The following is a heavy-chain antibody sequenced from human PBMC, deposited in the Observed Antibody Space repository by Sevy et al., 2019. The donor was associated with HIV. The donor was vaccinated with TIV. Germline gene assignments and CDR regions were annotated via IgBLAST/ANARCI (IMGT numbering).Heavy chain of an antibody. J-gene: IGHJ6*02. CDR1: GGSISSYY. V-gene: IGHV4-59*01. Sequence: ETLSLTCTVSGGSISSYYWSWIRQPPGKGLEWIGYIHYSGSTNYNPSLKSRVTISVDTSKNQFSLKLSSVTAADTAVYYCARDRGLGYCSGGSCYYGMDVWGQGTTVTVSS. D-gene: IGHD2-15*01. CDR2: IHYSGST. CDR3: ARDRGLGYCSGGSCYYGMDV.